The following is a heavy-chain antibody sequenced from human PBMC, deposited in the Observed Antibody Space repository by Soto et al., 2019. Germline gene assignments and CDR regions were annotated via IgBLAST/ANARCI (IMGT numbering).Heavy chain of an antibody. Sequence: SQTLSLTCAISGDSVSINSAAWNWIRQSPSRGLEWLGRTYYRSKWYNDYAVSVKSRITINPDTSKNQFSLQLNSVTPEDTAVYYCARGGSVDTAMGNYYYGMDVWGQGTTVTVSS. CDR1: GDSVSINSAA. D-gene: IGHD5-18*01. CDR2: TYYRSKWYN. V-gene: IGHV6-1*01. CDR3: ARGGSVDTAMGNYYYGMDV. J-gene: IGHJ6*02.